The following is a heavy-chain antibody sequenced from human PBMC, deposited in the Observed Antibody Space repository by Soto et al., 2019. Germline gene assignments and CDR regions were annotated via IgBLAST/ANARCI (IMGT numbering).Heavy chain of an antibody. CDR3: ARDRVKTYDSSGYYYPLYNWFDP. Sequence: ASVKVSCKASGYTFTSYYMHWVRQAPGQGLEWMGIINPSGGSTSYAQKFQGRVTMTRDTSTSTVYMELSSLRSEDTAVYYCARDRVKTYDSSGYYYPLYNWFDPWGQGTLVTVSS. CDR2: INPSGGST. J-gene: IGHJ5*02. D-gene: IGHD3-22*01. CDR1: GYTFTSYY. V-gene: IGHV1-46*01.